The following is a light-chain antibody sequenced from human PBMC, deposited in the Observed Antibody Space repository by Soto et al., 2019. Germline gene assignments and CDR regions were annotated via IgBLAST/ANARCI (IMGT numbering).Light chain of an antibody. CDR2: GAS. CDR1: QSVGNIY. J-gene: IGKJ1*01. CDR3: QQYARSST. Sequence: ETVLTQSPGTLSLSPGDTATISCRASQSVGNIYLAWYQQRPAQAPRLLIYGASIRATGIPDRFSGSGSGTNFNLTISRLEPEAFAMYYCQQYARSSTFGQGTKVDIK. V-gene: IGKV3-20*01.